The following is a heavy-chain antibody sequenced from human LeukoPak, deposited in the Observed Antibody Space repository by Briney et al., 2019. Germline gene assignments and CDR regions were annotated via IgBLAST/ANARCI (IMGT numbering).Heavy chain of an antibody. Sequence: GGSLRLSCAASGFTFSSYGMHWVRQAPGKGLEWVAFIRYDGSNKYYADSVKGRFTISRDNSKNTMYLQMNSLRAEDTAVYYCATGRDTAMVRLDYWGQGTLVTVSS. D-gene: IGHD5-18*01. CDR2: IRYDGSNK. V-gene: IGHV3-30*02. J-gene: IGHJ4*02. CDR3: ATGRDTAMVRLDY. CDR1: GFTFSSYG.